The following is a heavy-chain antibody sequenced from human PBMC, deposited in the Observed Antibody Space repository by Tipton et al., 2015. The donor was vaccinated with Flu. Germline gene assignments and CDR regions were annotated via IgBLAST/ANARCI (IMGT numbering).Heavy chain of an antibody. Sequence: GSLRLSCAASRVTFSASYMHWVRQPPGKGLEWVAFIRDDGGEQFYADSVKGRFTISRDNSNNTLYLQMTSLRADDTAVYYCAREGFFDSSDRGAFDIWGQGTKITVSS. CDR3: AREGFFDSSDRGAFDI. D-gene: IGHD3-22*01. V-gene: IGHV3-30*02. CDR1: RVTFSASY. J-gene: IGHJ3*02. CDR2: IRDDGGEQ.